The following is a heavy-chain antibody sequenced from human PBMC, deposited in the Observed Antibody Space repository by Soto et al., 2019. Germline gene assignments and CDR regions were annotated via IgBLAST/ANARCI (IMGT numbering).Heavy chain of an antibody. V-gene: IGHV4-59*01. CDR3: ERWGSGWGGDYYYAMDV. CDR2: IYYSGST. D-gene: IGHD6-19*01. CDR1: GGSISSYY. Sequence: PSETLSRTCTVSGGSISSYYWSWIRQPPGKGLEWIGYIYYSGSTNYNPSLKSRVTISVDTSKNHFSLKLSSVTAADTAVYYCERWGSGWGGDYYYAMDVWGQGTTVSV. J-gene: IGHJ6*02.